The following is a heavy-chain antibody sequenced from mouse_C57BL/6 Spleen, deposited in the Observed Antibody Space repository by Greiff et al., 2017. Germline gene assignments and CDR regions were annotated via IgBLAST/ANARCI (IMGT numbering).Heavy chain of an antibody. CDR2: INPGSGGT. Sequence: QVQLQQSGAELVRPGTSVKVSCKASGYAFTNYLIEWVKQRPGQGLEWIGVINPGSGGTNYNEKFKGKATLTADKSSSTAYMQLRSLTSEDSAVYFCARSPLTSYAMDYWGQGTSVTVSS. J-gene: IGHJ4*01. CDR3: ARSPLTSYAMDY. D-gene: IGHD4-1*01. CDR1: GYAFTNYL. V-gene: IGHV1-54*01.